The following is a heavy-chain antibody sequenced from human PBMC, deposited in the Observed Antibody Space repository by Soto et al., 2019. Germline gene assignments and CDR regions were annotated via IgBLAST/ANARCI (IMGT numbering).Heavy chain of an antibody. V-gene: IGHV1-3*01. CDR2: INAGNGHT. CDR1: GYTFTSYA. Sequence: QVQLVQSGAEVKKPGASVKVSCKASGYTFTSYAMHWVRQAPGQRLEWMGWINAGNGHTKYSQKFQGRVTITRDTSASTAYMELSSLRSEDTAVYYCARGPGGPDGPGDYWGQVTLVTVSS. D-gene: IGHD2-15*01. J-gene: IGHJ4*02. CDR3: ARGPGGPDGPGDY.